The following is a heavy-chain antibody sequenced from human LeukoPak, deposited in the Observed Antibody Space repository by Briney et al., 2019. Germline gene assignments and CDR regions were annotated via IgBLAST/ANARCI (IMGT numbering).Heavy chain of an antibody. V-gene: IGHV4-59*01. D-gene: IGHD6-6*01. Sequence: SETLSLTCTVSGGSISGYYWSWMRQPPGKGLEWIGYIYYSGSTNYNPSLKSRVTISVDTSKNQFSLKLSSVTAADTAVYYCARRRLVARRSDAFDVWGQGTMVSVSS. CDR2: IYYSGST. CDR1: GGSISGYY. CDR3: ARRRLVARRSDAFDV. J-gene: IGHJ3*01.